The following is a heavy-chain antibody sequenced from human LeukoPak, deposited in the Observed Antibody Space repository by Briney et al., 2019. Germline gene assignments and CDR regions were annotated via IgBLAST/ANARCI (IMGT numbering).Heavy chain of an antibody. V-gene: IGHV1-46*01. J-gene: IGHJ4*02. CDR2: FNPSGGST. D-gene: IGHD4-23*01. CDR1: GYTFTSYF. Sequence: GASVKVSCKASGYTFTSYFMHWVRQAPGQGLEWMGIFNPSGGSTTYAQKFQGRVTMTRDTSTTTVYMELSSLRSDDTAVYCCARDAYGGNSGGIVYRGQGTLVTVSS. CDR3: ARDAYGGNSGGIVY.